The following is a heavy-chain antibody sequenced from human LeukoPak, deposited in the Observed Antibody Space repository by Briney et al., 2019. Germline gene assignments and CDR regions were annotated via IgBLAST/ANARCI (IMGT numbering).Heavy chain of an antibody. Sequence: PSETLSLTCTVSGGSLSSSNNYWGWTRQPPGKGLEWFGSIYYTGSTYYSPSLESRLTISVDTTKNHVSLELRSVTAADTAVYYCARDGSRQLGGFDPWGQGTLVTVSS. CDR1: GGSLSSSNNY. J-gene: IGHJ5*02. CDR3: ARDGSRQLGGFDP. D-gene: IGHD6-13*01. CDR2: IYYTGST. V-gene: IGHV4-39*07.